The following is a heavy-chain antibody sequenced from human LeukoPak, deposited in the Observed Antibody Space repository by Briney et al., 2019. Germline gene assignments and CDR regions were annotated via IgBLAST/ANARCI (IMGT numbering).Heavy chain of an antibody. CDR1: GYSFTGHY. CDR3: ARNLWFGESSDAFDM. Sequence: ASVKVSCKASGYSFTGHYMHWVRQAPGQGLEWMGWINPKSGGTNYAQKFQGRVTMTRDTSISTAYMDMSSLRSDDTAVYYCARNLWFGESSDAFDMWGQGTMITVSS. CDR2: INPKSGGT. D-gene: IGHD3-10*01. V-gene: IGHV1-2*02. J-gene: IGHJ3*02.